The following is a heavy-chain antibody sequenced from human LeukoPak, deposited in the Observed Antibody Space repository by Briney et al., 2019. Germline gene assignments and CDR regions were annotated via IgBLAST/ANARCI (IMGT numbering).Heavy chain of an antibody. CDR1: GYSFSTFD. CDR2: MNPNSGNT. CDR3: ARGGILVQGVTILNGMDV. Sequence: ASLKVSCMTSGYSFSTFDINWVRQATGQGLEWMGCMNPNSGNTNYEQKFQGRLTMTRDTSLSTAYMELSSLRSEDTAVYYCARGGILVQGVTILNGMDVWGQGTTVTVSS. J-gene: IGHJ6*02. D-gene: IGHD3-10*01. V-gene: IGHV1-8*01.